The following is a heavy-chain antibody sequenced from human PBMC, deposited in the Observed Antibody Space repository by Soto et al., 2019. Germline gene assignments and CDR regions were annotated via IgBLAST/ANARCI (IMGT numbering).Heavy chain of an antibody. Sequence: QVQLVESGGGVVQPGRSLRLSCAASGFTFSSYAMHWVRQAPGKGLERVAVISYDGSNKYYADSVKGRFTISRDNFKNTLYLQMNSLRAEDTAVYYCARDGDYGGNYFDYWGQGTLVTVSS. CDR1: GFTFSSYA. D-gene: IGHD4-17*01. CDR2: ISYDGSNK. J-gene: IGHJ4*02. CDR3: ARDGDYGGNYFDY. V-gene: IGHV3-30-3*01.